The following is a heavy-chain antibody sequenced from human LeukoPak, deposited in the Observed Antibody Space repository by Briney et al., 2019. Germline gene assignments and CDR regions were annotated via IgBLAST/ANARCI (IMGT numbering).Heavy chain of an antibody. Sequence: GGSLRLSCAASGFTISSYWMSWVRQAPGKGLEWGANIKQDGSEKYYVDSVKGRFTISRDNAKNSLYLQMNSLRAEDTAVYYCARALCDIWTGYSVYYMDVWGKGTTVTVSS. CDR3: ARALCDIWTGYSVYYMDV. V-gene: IGHV3-7*01. CDR2: IKQDGSEK. J-gene: IGHJ6*03. CDR1: GFTISSYW. D-gene: IGHD3-9*01.